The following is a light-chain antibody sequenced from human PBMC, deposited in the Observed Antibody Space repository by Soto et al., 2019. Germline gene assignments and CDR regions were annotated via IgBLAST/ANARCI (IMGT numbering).Light chain of an antibody. J-gene: IGLJ3*02. CDR2: DDS. CDR1: NIGSKS. CDR3: QVWDTTSDHSWV. Sequence: SYELTQPPSVSVAPGQTARITCGGNNIGSKSVHWYQQRPGQAPLLVVYDDSDRPSGIPERFSGSNSGNTATLTISRVEAGDEADYSCQVWDTTSDHSWVFGGGTKVTVL. V-gene: IGLV3-21*02.